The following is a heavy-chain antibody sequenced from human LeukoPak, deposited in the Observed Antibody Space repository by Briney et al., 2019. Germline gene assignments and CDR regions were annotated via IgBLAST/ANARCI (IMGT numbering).Heavy chain of an antibody. CDR3: ARVSTSLYYFDY. D-gene: IGHD2-2*01. CDR1: GFTFSSYS. Sequence: GGSLRLXCAASGFTFSSYSMNWVRQAPGKGLEWVSYISSSSSYIYYADSVKGRFTISRDNAKNSLYLQMNSLRAEDTAVYYCARVSTSLYYFDYWGQGTLVTVSS. CDR2: ISSSSSYI. V-gene: IGHV3-21*05. J-gene: IGHJ4*02.